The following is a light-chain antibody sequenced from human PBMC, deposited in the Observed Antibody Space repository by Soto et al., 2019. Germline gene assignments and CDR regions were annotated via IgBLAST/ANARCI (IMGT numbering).Light chain of an antibody. CDR3: LQSSHLRT. CDR1: ESLLHSDGNTY. Sequence: DIVLTQTPLTASVTPGQPASFSCGSSESLLHSDGNTYLSWLHQRPGQPPRPLIYQISKQFFGVPDRFSGSGAGTNYTLKISRVEVEDVGTFFCLQSSHLRTFCQGTKVEI. CDR2: QIS. V-gene: IGKV2-24*01. J-gene: IGKJ1*01.